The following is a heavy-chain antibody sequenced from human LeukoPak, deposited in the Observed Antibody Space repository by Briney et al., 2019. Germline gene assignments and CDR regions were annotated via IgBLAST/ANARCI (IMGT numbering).Heavy chain of an antibody. Sequence: SETLSLTCTVSGGSISSYYWSWIRQPPGKGLEWIGYIYYSGSTNYNPSLKSRVTISVDTSKNQFSLKPSSATAADTAVYYCGRGGGRRYDAFDIWGQGTMVTVSS. J-gene: IGHJ3*02. D-gene: IGHD3-16*01. V-gene: IGHV4-59*01. CDR2: IYYSGST. CDR1: GGSISSYY. CDR3: GRGGGRRYDAFDI.